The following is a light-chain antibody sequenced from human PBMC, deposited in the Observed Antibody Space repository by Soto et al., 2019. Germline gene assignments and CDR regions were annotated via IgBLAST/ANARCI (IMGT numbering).Light chain of an antibody. CDR1: QSVSSY. CDR2: DAS. J-gene: IGKJ2*01. Sequence: EIVLTQSPATLSWSPGERATLSCRASQSVSSYLAWYQQKPGQAPRLLIYDASNSATGIPARFSGSGSGTCFPLTIICLEPEDFAFYYCQLRSNGPGYIFGQGTKLEIK. V-gene: IGKV3-11*01. CDR3: QLRSNGPGYI.